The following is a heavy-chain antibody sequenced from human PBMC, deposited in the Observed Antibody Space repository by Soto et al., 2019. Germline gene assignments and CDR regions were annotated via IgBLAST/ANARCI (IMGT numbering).Heavy chain of an antibody. CDR2: IIPIFGTA. CDR3: ASENLYSSSWYMRDYGMDV. J-gene: IGHJ6*02. CDR1: GGTFSSYA. V-gene: IGHV1-69*13. D-gene: IGHD6-13*01. Sequence: ASVKVSCKASGGTFSSYAISWVRQAPGQGLEWMGGIIPIFGTANYAQKFQGRVTITADESTSTAYMELSSLRSEDTAVYYCASENLYSSSWYMRDYGMDVWGQGTTVTVSS.